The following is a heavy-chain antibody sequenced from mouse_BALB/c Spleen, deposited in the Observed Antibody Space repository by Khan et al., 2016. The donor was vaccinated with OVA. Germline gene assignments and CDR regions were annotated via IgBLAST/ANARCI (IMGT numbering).Heavy chain of an antibody. V-gene: IGHV5-17*02. CDR3: ATYYFYGSYFDY. CDR1: GFTFSSYG. CDR2: ISGDSTTI. D-gene: IGHD1-1*01. Sequence: EVELVESGGGLVQPGGSRKLSCAASGFTFSSYGVHWVRQAPERGLEWVAYISGDSTTIYYADTVKGRFTISRDNPKNTLFLQMTSLMSEDTTKYYCATYYFYGSYFDYWAPGTTLTVSS. J-gene: IGHJ2*01.